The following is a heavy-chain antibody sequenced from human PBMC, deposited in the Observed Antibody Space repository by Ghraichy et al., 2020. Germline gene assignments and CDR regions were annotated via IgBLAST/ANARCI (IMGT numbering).Heavy chain of an antibody. CDR2: INKDGSQD. V-gene: IGHV3-7*01. J-gene: IGHJ4*02. CDR1: GFSFSTYW. CDR3: ARDRGYNSLDY. D-gene: IGHD5-24*01. Sequence: GGSLRLSYVASGFSFSTYWMTWVRQAPGKGLEWVAKINKDGSQDYYVDSVDSMKGRFTVSRDNARNSLYLQMNSLRAEDTAVYYCARDRGYNSLDYWGQGTLVTVSS.